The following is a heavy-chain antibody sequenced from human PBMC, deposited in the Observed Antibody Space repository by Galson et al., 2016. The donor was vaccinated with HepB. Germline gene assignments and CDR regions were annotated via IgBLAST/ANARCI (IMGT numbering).Heavy chain of an antibody. CDR2: IYYSGST. CDR3: AGFWNGYDYFDY. CDR1: GGSISGGGYY. Sequence: TLSLTCTVSGGSISGGGYYCSWIRQHPGKGLEWIGYIYYSGSTHYNPSLKSRISISVDTSKNQFSLNLSSVTAADTAVYYCAGFWNGYDYFDYWGQGTLVTVSS. J-gene: IGHJ4*02. D-gene: IGHD3-3*01. V-gene: IGHV4-31*03.